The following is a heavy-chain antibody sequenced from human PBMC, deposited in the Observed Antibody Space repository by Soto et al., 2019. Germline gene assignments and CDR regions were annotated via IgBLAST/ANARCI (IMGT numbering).Heavy chain of an antibody. CDR2: IHHSGST. CDR3: ARGYYDKNGPFDY. V-gene: IGHV4-31*03. J-gene: IGHJ4*02. D-gene: IGHD3-22*01. CDR1: GGSITSGGYY. Sequence: PSETLSLTCTVSGGSITSGGYYWTWIRQHPGKGLEWLGCIHHSGSTYYKSSLKGRLAMSVDTSKNQFSLSLYSMTAADTAVYYCARGYYDKNGPFDYWGQGTLVPVSS.